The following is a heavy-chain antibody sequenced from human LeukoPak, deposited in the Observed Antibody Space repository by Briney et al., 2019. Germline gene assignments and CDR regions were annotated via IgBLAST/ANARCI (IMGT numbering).Heavy chain of an antibody. CDR3: ARLSANSSAYFFDY. CDR2: IYRGGST. Sequence: GGSLRLSCAPSGFTVGSNYMSWVRKAPGKGLEWVSIIYRGGSTNYADSVKGRFTISRDTSKNTLYLQMNSLRAEDTAVYYCARLSANSSAYFFDYWGQGTLVTLSS. J-gene: IGHJ4*02. D-gene: IGHD3-22*01. CDR1: GFTVGSNY. V-gene: IGHV3-66*04.